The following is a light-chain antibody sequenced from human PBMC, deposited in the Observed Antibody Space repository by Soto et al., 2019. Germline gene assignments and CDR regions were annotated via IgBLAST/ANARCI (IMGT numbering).Light chain of an antibody. J-gene: IGLJ2*01. CDR1: SSDVGGYNY. Sequence: QSALTQPPSASGSPGQSVTISCTGTSSDVGGYNYVSWYQQHPGKAPKLMIYEVSKRPSGVPDRFSGSKSGNTASLTVSGLQAEDEAEYHCSSYAGSDNFEIFGGGTKLTVL. CDR2: EVS. CDR3: SSYAGSDNFEI. V-gene: IGLV2-8*01.